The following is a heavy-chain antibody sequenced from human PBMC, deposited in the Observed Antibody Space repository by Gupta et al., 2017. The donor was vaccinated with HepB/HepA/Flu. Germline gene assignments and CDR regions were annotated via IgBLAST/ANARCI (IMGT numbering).Heavy chain of an antibody. Sequence: QVQLVESGGGVVQPGRSLRLSCAASGFTFSSYGMHWVRQAPGKGLEWVAVIWYDGSNKYYADSVKGRFTISRDNSKNTLYLQMNSLRAEDTAVYYCARDYSPLYYYYMDVWGKGTKGTVSS. D-gene: IGHD2-15*01. CDR1: GFTFSSYG. V-gene: IGHV3-33*01. CDR3: ARDYSPLYYYYMDV. J-gene: IGHJ6*03. CDR2: IWYDGSNK.